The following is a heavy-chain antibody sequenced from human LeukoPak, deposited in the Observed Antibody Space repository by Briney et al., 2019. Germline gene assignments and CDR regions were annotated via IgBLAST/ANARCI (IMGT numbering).Heavy chain of an antibody. CDR1: GGTFSSYA. CDR2: IIPIFGTA. J-gene: IGHJ6*02. D-gene: IGHD4-17*01. Sequence: ASVKVSCKASGGTFSSYAISWVRQAPGQGLEWMGGIIPIFGTANYAQKFQGRVTITADESTSTAYMELSSLRSEDTAVYYCARGGPLTTVTTNYYYGMGVWGQGTTVTVSS. CDR3: ARGGPLTTVTTNYYYGMGV. V-gene: IGHV1-69*01.